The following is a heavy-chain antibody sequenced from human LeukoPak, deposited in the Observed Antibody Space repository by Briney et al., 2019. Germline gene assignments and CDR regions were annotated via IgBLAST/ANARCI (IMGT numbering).Heavy chain of an antibody. Sequence: GGSLTLSCAASGFTFKHAWVSWVCQAPGKGLEWGGRVKRKSDGGATDYAAPVRGIFTTSREDLKNTRCLQINSLDIEDTAVYYYVTEQQWLGWGRGTLVTVPS. D-gene: IGHD6-19*01. CDR3: VTEQQWLG. CDR1: GFTFKHAW. J-gene: IGHJ4*02. CDR2: VKRKSDGGAT. V-gene: IGHV3-15*01.